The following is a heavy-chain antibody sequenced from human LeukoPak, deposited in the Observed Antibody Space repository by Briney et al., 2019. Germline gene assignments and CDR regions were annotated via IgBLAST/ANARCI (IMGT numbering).Heavy chain of an antibody. Sequence: GGSLRLSCAASGFTFSSYEMNWVRQAPGKGLEWVSYISSSGSTIYYADSVKGRFTISRDNAKNSLYLQMNSLRAEDTAVYYCARDIEPYYYDSSGWAFDIWGQGTMVTVSS. CDR1: GFTFSSYE. CDR3: ARDIEPYYYDSSGWAFDI. D-gene: IGHD3-22*01. V-gene: IGHV3-48*03. J-gene: IGHJ3*02. CDR2: ISSSGSTI.